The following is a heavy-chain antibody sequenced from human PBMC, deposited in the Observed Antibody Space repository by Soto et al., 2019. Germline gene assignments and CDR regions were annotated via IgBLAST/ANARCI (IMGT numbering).Heavy chain of an antibody. CDR1: GFTFSSHG. V-gene: IGHV3-23*01. CDR2: ISGSGGST. Sequence: EVQLLESGGGLVQPGGSLRLSCAASGFTFSSHGMSWVRQAPGKGPEWVSAISGSGGSTYYADSVKGRFTISRDNSNNTLYLQMNSLRAEDTAVYYCAKRLRASSSFLDYWGQGTLVTVSS. D-gene: IGHD6-6*01. CDR3: AKRLRASSSFLDY. J-gene: IGHJ4*02.